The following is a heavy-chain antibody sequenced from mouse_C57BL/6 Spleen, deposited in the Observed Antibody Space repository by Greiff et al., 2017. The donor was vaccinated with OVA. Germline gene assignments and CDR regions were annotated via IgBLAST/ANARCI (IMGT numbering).Heavy chain of an antibody. Sequence: VQLQQSGPGLVQPSQSLSITCTVSGFSLTSYGVHWVRQSPGKGLEWLGVIWRGGSTDYTAAFLSRLSITKDNSKSQVFFKMNSLQADDTARDYCAKNYDGYYYFDYWGQGTTLTVSS. J-gene: IGHJ2*01. CDR2: IWRGGST. CDR3: AKNYDGYYYFDY. D-gene: IGHD2-3*01. CDR1: GFSLTSYG. V-gene: IGHV2-5*01.